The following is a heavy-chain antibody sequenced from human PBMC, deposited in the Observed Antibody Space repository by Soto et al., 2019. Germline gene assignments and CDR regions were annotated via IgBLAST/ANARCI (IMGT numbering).Heavy chain of an antibody. CDR3: ARGSGDYGDYAIEY. V-gene: IGHV4-59*01. J-gene: IGHJ4*02. CDR1: GGSISSYY. Sequence: PSETLSLTCTVSGGSISSYYWSWIRQPPGKGLEWIGYIYYSGSTNYNPSLKSRVTISVDTSKNQFSLKLSSVTAADTAVYYCARGSGDYGDYAIEYWGQGTLVTVSS. CDR2: IYYSGST. D-gene: IGHD4-17*01.